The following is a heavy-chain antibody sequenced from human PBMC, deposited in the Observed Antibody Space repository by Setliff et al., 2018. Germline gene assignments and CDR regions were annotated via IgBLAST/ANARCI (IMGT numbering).Heavy chain of an antibody. CDR1: GGSITNYY. Sequence: PSETLSLTCTVSGGSITNYYWSWIRQPPGKGLEYIGYIYYTGSTNSNPSLKSRVTISVDTSKNQFSLKLSSVTAADTAMYYCARHHAQYYSDSSGYFYEDWYLDLWGRGTLVTVSS. J-gene: IGHJ2*01. V-gene: IGHV4-59*08. CDR3: ARHHAQYYSDSSGYFYEDWYLDL. D-gene: IGHD3-22*01. CDR2: IYYTGST.